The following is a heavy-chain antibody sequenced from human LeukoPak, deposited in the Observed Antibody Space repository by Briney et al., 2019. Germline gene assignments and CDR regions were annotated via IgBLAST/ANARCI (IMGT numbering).Heavy chain of an antibody. CDR3: ARDQNSGYDNDY. CDR1: GFTFSSYS. Sequence: PGGSLRLSCAASGFTFSSYSMNWVRQAPGKGLEWVANIKQDGSEKYYVDSVKGRFTISRDNAKNSLYLQMNSLRAEDTAVYYCARDQNSGYDNDYWGQGTLVTVSS. CDR2: IKQDGSEK. D-gene: IGHD5-12*01. V-gene: IGHV3-7*01. J-gene: IGHJ4*02.